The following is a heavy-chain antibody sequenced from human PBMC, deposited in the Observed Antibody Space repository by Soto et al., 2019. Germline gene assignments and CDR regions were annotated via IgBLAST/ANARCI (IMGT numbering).Heavy chain of an antibody. J-gene: IGHJ4*02. CDR1: GGSFSGYY. CDR3: ARAKVWSGYYPTANDY. V-gene: IGHV4-34*01. Sequence: SETLSLTCAVYGGSFSGYYWSWIRQPPGKGLEWIGEINHSGSTNYNPSLKSRVTISVDTSKNQFSLKLSSVTAADTAVYYCARAKVWSGYYPTANDYWGQGTLVTVSS. CDR2: INHSGST. D-gene: IGHD3-3*01.